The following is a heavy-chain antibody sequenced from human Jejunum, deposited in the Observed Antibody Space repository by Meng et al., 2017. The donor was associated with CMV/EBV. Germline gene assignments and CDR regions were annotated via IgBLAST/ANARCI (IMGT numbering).Heavy chain of an antibody. J-gene: IGHJ3*01. V-gene: IGHV2-5*02. CDR2: ICWDDYK. CDR1: GFSPDTRGVV. CDR3: AHLWNGAFNV. Sequence: QITLKVSGPTVEKPTQPITLTLSFSGFSPDTRGVVVDWIRQPPGKALEWLSDICWDDYKPYNPSLNNRLTITKDYSKNQVVLTVTNVDPEDTGTYYCAHLWNGAFNVWGQGTKVTVS. D-gene: IGHD2-21*01.